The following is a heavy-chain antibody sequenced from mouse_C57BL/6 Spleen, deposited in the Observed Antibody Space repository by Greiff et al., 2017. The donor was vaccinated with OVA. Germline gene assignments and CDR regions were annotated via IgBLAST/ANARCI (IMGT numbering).Heavy chain of an antibody. Sequence: QVQLQQPGAELVMPGASVKLSCKASGYTFTSYWMHWVKQRPGQGLEWIGEIDPSDSYTNYNQKFKGKSTLTVDKSSSTAYMQLSSLTSEDSAVYYCARWGSSLGYFDVWGTGTTVTVSS. CDR2: IDPSDSYT. CDR1: GYTFTSYW. D-gene: IGHD1-1*01. J-gene: IGHJ1*03. CDR3: ARWGSSLGYFDV. V-gene: IGHV1-69*01.